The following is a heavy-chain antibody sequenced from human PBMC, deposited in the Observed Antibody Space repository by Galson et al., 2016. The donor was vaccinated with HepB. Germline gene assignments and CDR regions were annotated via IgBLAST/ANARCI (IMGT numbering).Heavy chain of an antibody. J-gene: IGHJ4*02. Sequence: SLRLSCAASGFTFSSYWMHWVRQAPGKGLVWVSRINSDGSSTNYADSVKGRFTISRDNAKNILYLQVSSLRAEDTAMYYCAREWSSGWYQSGPDYWGQGNPGHRLL. CDR3: AREWSSGWYQSGPDY. V-gene: IGHV3-74*01. CDR2: INSDGSST. CDR1: GFTFSSYW. D-gene: IGHD6-19*01.